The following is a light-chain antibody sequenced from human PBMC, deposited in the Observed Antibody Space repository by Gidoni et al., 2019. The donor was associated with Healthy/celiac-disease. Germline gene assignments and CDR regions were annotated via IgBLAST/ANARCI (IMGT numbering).Light chain of an antibody. Sequence: DILMTQSPSSLSASVGDRVTITCRASQSISRHLNWYQQKPGKPPKLLIYAASSLQSGVPLRFSGSGSGTEFTLAISSLQPEDFATYYCQQSYNTPYTFGQGTKLEIK. CDR3: QQSYNTPYT. V-gene: IGKV1-39*01. CDR1: QSISRH. CDR2: AAS. J-gene: IGKJ2*01.